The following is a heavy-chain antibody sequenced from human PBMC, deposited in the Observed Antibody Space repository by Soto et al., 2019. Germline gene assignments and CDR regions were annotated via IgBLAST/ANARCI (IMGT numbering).Heavy chain of an antibody. CDR1: GYTFTISY. CDR3: ARTDSSGYDSDIDY. D-gene: IGHD3-22*01. CDR2: INPSGGST. J-gene: IGHJ4*02. V-gene: IGHV1-46*01. Sequence: EASVKVSCKASGYTFTISYMRWVRQAPGQGLEWMGIINPSGGSTSYAQKFQGRVTMTRDTSTSTVYMELSSLRSEDTAVYYCARTDSSGYDSDIDYWGQGTLVTVSS.